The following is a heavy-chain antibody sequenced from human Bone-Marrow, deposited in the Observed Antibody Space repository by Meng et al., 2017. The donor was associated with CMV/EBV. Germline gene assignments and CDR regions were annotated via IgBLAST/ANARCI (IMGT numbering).Heavy chain of an antibody. J-gene: IGHJ4*02. V-gene: IGHV3-23*03. CDR2: IYSGGSST. D-gene: IGHD3-10*01. CDR3: AKDRGSLLWFGETPDY. Sequence: GGSLRLSCAASGFTFSSYAMSWVRQAPGKGLEWVSVIYSGGSSTYYADSVKGRFTISRDNSKNTLYLQMNSLRAEDTAVYYCAKDRGSLLWFGETPDYWGQGTLVTVSS. CDR1: GFTFSSYA.